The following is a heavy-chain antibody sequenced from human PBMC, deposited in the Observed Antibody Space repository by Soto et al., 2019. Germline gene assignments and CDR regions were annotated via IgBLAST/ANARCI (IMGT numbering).Heavy chain of an antibody. V-gene: IGHV4-59*08. CDR2: IYYGGTT. J-gene: IGHJ4*02. D-gene: IGHD3-22*01. Sequence: PSETLSLTCTVSGGSLSPNYWSWIRQPPGKGLEWIGYIYYGGTTTNNPSLNSRVAISIDTSKNQFSLKLSSVTAADTAVYYCARHVATMIVVAPYYFDCWGQGNLVTVSS. CDR1: GGSLSPNY. CDR3: ARHVATMIVVAPYYFDC.